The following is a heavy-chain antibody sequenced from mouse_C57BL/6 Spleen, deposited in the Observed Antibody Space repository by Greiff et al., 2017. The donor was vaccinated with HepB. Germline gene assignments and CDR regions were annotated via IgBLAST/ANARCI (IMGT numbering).Heavy chain of an antibody. D-gene: IGHD4-1*01. V-gene: IGHV1-82*01. CDR2: IYPGDGDT. Sequence: QVQLQQSGPELVKPGASVKISCKASGYAFSSSWMNWVKQRPGKGLEWIGRIYPGDGDTNYNGKFKGKATLTADKSSSTAYMQLSSLTSEDSAVYFCARWEDWPFAYWGQGTLVTVSA. CDR1: GYAFSSSW. CDR3: ARWEDWPFAY. J-gene: IGHJ3*01.